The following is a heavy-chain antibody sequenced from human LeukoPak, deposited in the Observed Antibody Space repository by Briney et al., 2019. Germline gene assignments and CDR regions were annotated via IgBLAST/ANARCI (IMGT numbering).Heavy chain of an antibody. CDR3: AKSQYSFASGSSRPLFDY. V-gene: IGHV1-2*02. CDR1: GYSFTGYY. J-gene: IGHJ4*02. D-gene: IGHD3-10*01. Sequence: ASVKVSCKGSGYSFTGYYMHWVRQAPGQGLEWMGWINPNSGGTYFAQKFEARVTLTRDTSINTGYMEMRGLTSDDTAAYYCAKSQYSFASGSSRPLFDYWGPGTLVSVSS. CDR2: INPNSGGT.